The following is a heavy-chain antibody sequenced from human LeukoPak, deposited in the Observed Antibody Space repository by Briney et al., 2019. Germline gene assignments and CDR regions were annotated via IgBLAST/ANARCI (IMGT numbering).Heavy chain of an antibody. V-gene: IGHV4-59*08. D-gene: IGHD1-26*01. CDR2: IYYSGST. CDR1: GGSISSYF. Sequence: KSSETLSLTCTVSGGSISSYFWSWIRQPPGKGLEWIGYIYYSGSTNYNPSLKSRVTISVDTFKNQFSLKLSSVTAADTAVYYCARLPGATSNVDYWGQGTLVPVSS. J-gene: IGHJ4*02. CDR3: ARLPGATSNVDY.